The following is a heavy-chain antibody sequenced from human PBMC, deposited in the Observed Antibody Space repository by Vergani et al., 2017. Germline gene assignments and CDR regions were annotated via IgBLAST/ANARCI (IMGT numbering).Heavy chain of an antibody. CDR1: GFTFSSYG. J-gene: IGHJ6*02. Sequence: QVQLVESGGGVVQPGRSLRLYCAASGFTFSSYGMHWVRPAPGKGLEWVAVISYDGSNKYYADSVKGRFTISRDNSKNTLYLQMNSLRAEDTAVYYCAKDPTNCSSTSCTRYYYYGMDVWGQGTTVTVSS. D-gene: IGHD2-2*01. CDR2: ISYDGSNK. V-gene: IGHV3-30*18. CDR3: AKDPTNCSSTSCTRYYYYGMDV.